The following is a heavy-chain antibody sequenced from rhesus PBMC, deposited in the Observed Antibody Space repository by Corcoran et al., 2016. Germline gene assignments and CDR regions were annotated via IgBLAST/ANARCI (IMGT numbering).Heavy chain of an antibody. Sequence: QVQLQESGPGLVKPSETLSLTCAVSGGSVRGDYSWSWFRQPPGKGLEWIGYMHGNSGGSNYNPSLKNRGTISIDPAKSHFSLRLSSLTAADTAVYYCARGVYGPWGQGVLVTVSS. CDR2: MHGNSGGS. V-gene: IGHV4-106*01. J-gene: IGHJ4*01. CDR3: ARGVYGP. CDR1: GGSVRGDYS. D-gene: IGHD4-29*01.